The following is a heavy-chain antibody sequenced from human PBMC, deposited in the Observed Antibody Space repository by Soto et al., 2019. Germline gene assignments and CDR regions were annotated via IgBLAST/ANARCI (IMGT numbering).Heavy chain of an antibody. Sequence: GGSLRLSCAASGFTFASYVMHWVRQAPGKGLEWVAVISYEGETKYYADSVKGRFTTSRDNFKNTLFLQMNSLRPEDTAVYYCARETSLVGGVIIEENWLDPWGQGTLVTVSS. V-gene: IGHV3-30*04. CDR1: GFTFASYV. J-gene: IGHJ5*02. CDR2: ISYEGETK. D-gene: IGHD3-10*01. CDR3: ARETSLVGGVIIEENWLDP.